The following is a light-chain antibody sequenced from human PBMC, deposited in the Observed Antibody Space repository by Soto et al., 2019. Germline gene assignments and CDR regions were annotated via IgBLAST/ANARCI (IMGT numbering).Light chain of an antibody. CDR2: GNS. CDR3: QSYDSSLSGHVV. CDR1: SSNIGADYD. Sequence: QSVLTQPPSVSGAPGQRVTISCTGSSSNIGADYDVQWYQQLPGTAPKLLIYGNSNRPSGVPDRFSGSKSGTSASLAITGLQAEDEADYYCQSYDSSLSGHVVFGGGTKLTVL. V-gene: IGLV1-40*01. J-gene: IGLJ2*01.